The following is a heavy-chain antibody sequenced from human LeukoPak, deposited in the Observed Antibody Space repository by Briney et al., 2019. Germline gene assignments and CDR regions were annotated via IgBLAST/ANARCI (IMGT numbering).Heavy chain of an antibody. D-gene: IGHD3-16*01. J-gene: IGHJ4*02. CDR3: ARGSGLRSYGRPEYYFDY. CDR1: GYTFTGYY. V-gene: IGHV1-2*02. CDR2: INPNSGGA. Sequence: ASVKVSCKASGYTFTGYYMHWVRQAPGQGLEWMGWINPNSGGANYAQKFQGRVTMTRDTSISTAYMELSRLRSDDTAVYYCARGSGLRSYGRPEYYFDYWGQGTLVTVSS.